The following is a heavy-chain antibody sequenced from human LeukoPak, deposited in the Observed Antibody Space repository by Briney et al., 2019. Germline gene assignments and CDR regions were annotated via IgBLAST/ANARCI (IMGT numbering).Heavy chain of an antibody. CDR3: ARDGNGDYGFDY. V-gene: IGHV3-53*01. D-gene: IGHD4-17*01. CDR2: IYSGGST. J-gene: IGHJ4*02. Sequence: PGGSLRLSCAASGFIVSSNYISWVRQAPGKGLEWVSVIYSGGSTYYADSVKGRFTISRDNSKNTLYLQMNSLRAGDTAVYYCARDGNGDYGFDYWGQGTLVTVSS. CDR1: GFIVSSNY.